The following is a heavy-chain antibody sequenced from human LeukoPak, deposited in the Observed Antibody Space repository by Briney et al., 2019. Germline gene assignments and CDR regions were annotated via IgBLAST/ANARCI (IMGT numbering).Heavy chain of an antibody. D-gene: IGHD6-13*01. CDR2: IKQDGSEK. CDR1: GFTFSTYW. J-gene: IGHJ4*02. CDR3: TREAAAGIDY. Sequence: GGSLRLSCAASGFTFSTYWMSWVRQAPGKGLEWVANIKQDGSEKYYLDSVKGRFTISRDNAKNSLYLQINSLSAEDTAVYFCTREAAAGIDYWGQGTLVTVSS. V-gene: IGHV3-7*01.